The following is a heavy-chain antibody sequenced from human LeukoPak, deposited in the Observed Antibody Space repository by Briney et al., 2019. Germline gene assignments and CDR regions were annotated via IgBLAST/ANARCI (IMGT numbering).Heavy chain of an antibody. CDR3: AGVVGSSRYPGPPRSWFGP. Sequence: SETLSLTCAVYGGSFSGYYWSWIRQPPGKGLEWIGEINHSGSTNYNPSLKSRVTISVDTSKNQFSLKLSSVTAADTAVYYCAGVVGSSRYPGPPRSWFGPWGQGTLGNVSP. CDR2: INHSGST. J-gene: IGHJ5*02. CDR1: GGSFSGYY. V-gene: IGHV4-34*01. D-gene: IGHD6-13*01.